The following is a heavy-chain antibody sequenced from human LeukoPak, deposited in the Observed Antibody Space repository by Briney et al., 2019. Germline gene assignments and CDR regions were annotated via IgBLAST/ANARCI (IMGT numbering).Heavy chain of an antibody. CDR3: TRDPLYYYDSSGYYLY. D-gene: IGHD3-22*01. CDR1: GSTFGDYA. Sequence: GGSLRLSCTASGSTFGDYAMSWFRQAPGKGLEWVGFIRSKAYGGTTEYAASVKGRFTISRDDSKSIAYLQMNSLKTEDTAVYYCTRDPLYYYDSSGYYLYWGQGTLVTVSS. J-gene: IGHJ4*02. V-gene: IGHV3-49*03. CDR2: IRSKAYGGTT.